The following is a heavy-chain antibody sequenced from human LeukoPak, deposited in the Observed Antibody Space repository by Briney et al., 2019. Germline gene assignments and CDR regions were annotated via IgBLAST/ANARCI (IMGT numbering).Heavy chain of an antibody. J-gene: IGHJ6*02. CDR1: GFTFSSYA. D-gene: IGHD1-26*01. V-gene: IGHV3-30*04. Sequence: GGSLRLSCAASGFTFSSYAMNWVRQAPGKGLEWVAVISYDGSNKYYADSVKGRFTISRDNSKNTLYLQMNSLRAEDTAVYYCARDGSYGYYYGMDVWGQGTMVTVSS. CDR2: ISYDGSNK. CDR3: ARDGSYGYYYGMDV.